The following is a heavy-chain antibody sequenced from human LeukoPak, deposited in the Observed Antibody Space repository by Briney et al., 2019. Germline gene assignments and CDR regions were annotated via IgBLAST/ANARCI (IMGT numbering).Heavy chain of an antibody. Sequence: SETLSLTCTVSGGSISSSSYYWSWIRQPAGKGLEWIGRIYTSGSTNYNPSLKSRVTMSVDTSKNQFSLKLSSVTAADTAVYYCARWGDYYFDYWGQGTLVTVSS. D-gene: IGHD2-21*02. CDR1: GGSISSSSYY. CDR3: ARWGDYYFDY. J-gene: IGHJ4*02. V-gene: IGHV4-61*02. CDR2: IYTSGST.